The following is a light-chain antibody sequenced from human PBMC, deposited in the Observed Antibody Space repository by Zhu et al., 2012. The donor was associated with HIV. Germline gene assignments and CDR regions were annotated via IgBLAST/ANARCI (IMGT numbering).Light chain of an antibody. CDR1: QSISHN. CDR3: QQYNYSPRT. Sequence: EIVMTQSPATLSVSPGERATLSCRASQSISHNLAWYQKKPGQAPRLLIYGTSTRAAGIPARFSGSGSGTDFTLTISRLEPEDFAVYYCQQYNYSPRTFGQGTKVEIK. CDR2: GTS. J-gene: IGKJ1*01. V-gene: IGKV3-15*01.